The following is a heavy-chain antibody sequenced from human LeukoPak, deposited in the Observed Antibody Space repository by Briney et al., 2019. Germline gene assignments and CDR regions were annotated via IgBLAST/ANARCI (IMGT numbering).Heavy chain of an antibody. J-gene: IGHJ6*02. CDR1: GFTFSSYA. Sequence: GGSLRLSCAASGFTFSSYAMHWVRQAPGKGLEWVAVISYDGSNKYSADSVKGRFTISRDDSKNTLYLQMNSLRAEDTAVYYCARDQDIVVVPAAYSSYYGMDVWGQGTTVTVSS. CDR2: ISYDGSNK. D-gene: IGHD2-2*01. CDR3: ARDQDIVVVPAAYSSYYGMDV. V-gene: IGHV3-30-3*01.